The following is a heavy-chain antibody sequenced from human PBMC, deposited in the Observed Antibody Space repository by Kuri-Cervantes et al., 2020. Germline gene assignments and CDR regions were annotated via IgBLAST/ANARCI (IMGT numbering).Heavy chain of an antibody. CDR3: ARVPPAGMDY. CDR2: IYYSGST. CDR1: GGSISSSSYY. V-gene: IGHV4-39*07. Sequence: SETLSLTCTVSGGSISSSSYYWGWIRQPPGKGLEWIGSIYYSGSTYYNPSLKSRVTISVDTSKNQFSLKLSSVTAADTAVYYCARVPPAGMDYWGQETLVTVSS. D-gene: IGHD2-2*01. J-gene: IGHJ4*02.